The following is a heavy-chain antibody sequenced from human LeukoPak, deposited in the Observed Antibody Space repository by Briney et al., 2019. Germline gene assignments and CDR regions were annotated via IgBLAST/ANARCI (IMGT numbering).Heavy chain of an antibody. J-gene: IGHJ4*02. CDR1: GFSFSSYA. CDR2: ISDSGDTT. CDR3: AKNSNWETDY. V-gene: IGHV3-23*01. Sequence: GGSLRLSCAASGFSFSSYAISWVRQAPGKGLEWVSGISDSGDTTWDADSVKGRFTISRDNYKNTVYLQMNSLRAEDTAVYYCAKNSNWETDYWGQGTLVTVSS. D-gene: IGHD1-26*01.